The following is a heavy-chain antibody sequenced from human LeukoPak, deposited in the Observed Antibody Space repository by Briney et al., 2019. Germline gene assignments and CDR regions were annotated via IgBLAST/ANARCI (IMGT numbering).Heavy chain of an antibody. V-gene: IGHV1-18*01. Sequence: ASVKVSCKASGYTFTSYGISWVRQAPGQGLEWMGWISAYNGNTNYAQKLQGRVTMTTDTSTSTAYMELRSLRSDDTAVYYCARINPAVSYMISPHWGQGTLVTVSS. J-gene: IGHJ4*02. CDR1: GYTFTSYG. CDR2: ISAYNGNT. CDR3: ARINPAVSYMISPH. D-gene: IGHD3-22*01.